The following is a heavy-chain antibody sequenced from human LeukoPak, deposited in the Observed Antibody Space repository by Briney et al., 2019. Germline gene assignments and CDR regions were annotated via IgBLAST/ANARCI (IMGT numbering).Heavy chain of an antibody. CDR3: ARVGGSYYYYFDY. CDR2: MNPNSGNT. V-gene: IGHV1-8*03. D-gene: IGHD1-26*01. J-gene: IGHJ4*02. CDR1: GYTFSNYG. Sequence: ASVKVSCKASGYTFSNYGISWVRQAPGQGLEWMGWMNPNSGNTGYAQKFQGRVTITRNTSISTAYMELSSLRSEDTAVYYCARVGGSYYYYFDYWGQGTLVTVSS.